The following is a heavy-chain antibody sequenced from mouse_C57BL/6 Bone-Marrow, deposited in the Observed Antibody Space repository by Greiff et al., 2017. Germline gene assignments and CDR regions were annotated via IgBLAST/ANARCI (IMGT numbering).Heavy chain of an antibody. Sequence: VQLQQSVPELVKPGASVKLSCKASGYTITSYDINWVKQRPGQGLEWIGWIDPRDGSTKYNEKFKGKATLTGDTSSSTAYMELHSLTSEDSAVYFCEREAQATEEYAMDYWGQGTSVTVSS. J-gene: IGHJ4*01. V-gene: IGHV1-85*01. CDR1: GYTITSYD. CDR3: EREAQATEEYAMDY. CDR2: IDPRDGST. D-gene: IGHD3-2*02.